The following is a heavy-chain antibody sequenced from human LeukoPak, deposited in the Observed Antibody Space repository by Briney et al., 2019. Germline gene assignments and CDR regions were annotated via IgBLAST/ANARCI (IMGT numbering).Heavy chain of an antibody. CDR1: GFTFSSYW. CDR2: IKQDGSEK. V-gene: IGHV3-7*01. CDR3: ARFFGGARPGSLYDY. D-gene: IGHD3-3*01. Sequence: GGSLRLSCAASGFTFSSYWMSWVRQAPGKGLEWVANIKQDGSEKYYVGSVKGRFTISRDNAKNSLYLQMNSLRAEDTAVYYCARFFGGARPGSLYDYWGQGTLVTVSS. J-gene: IGHJ4*02.